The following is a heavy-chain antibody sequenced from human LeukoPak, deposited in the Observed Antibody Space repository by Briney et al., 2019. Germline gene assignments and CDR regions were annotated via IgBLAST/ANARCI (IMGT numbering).Heavy chain of an antibody. J-gene: IGHJ4*02. Sequence: PGGSLRLSCAASGFTFRSYGMSWVRQAPGKGLEWVSVISDSGGYTYYADSVKGRFTISRDNSKNTLYLQMNSLSAEDTAVYYCAKYIVATNSNLVAATRRYFDYWGQGTLVTVSS. CDR2: ISDSGGYT. V-gene: IGHV3-23*01. CDR1: GFTFRSYG. CDR3: AKYIVATNSNLVAATRRYFDY. D-gene: IGHD2-15*01.